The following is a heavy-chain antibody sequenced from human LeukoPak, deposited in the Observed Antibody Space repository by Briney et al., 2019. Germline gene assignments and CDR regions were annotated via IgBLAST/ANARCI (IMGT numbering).Heavy chain of an antibody. CDR2: ISSSGSGGNT. J-gene: IGHJ2*01. Sequence: PGGSLRLSCAASGVTLSSYAVSWARQAPGKGLEWVSGISSSGSGGNTYYAASVKGRFTISSDSSKNALFLHMNTLRDEDAAIYYCAKDRTVGASYWYFDLWGRGTLVTVSS. V-gene: IGHV3-23*01. CDR3: AKDRTVGASYWYFDL. CDR1: GVTLSSYA. D-gene: IGHD1-26*01.